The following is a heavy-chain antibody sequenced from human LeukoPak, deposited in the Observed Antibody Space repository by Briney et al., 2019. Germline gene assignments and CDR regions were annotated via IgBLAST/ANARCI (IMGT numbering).Heavy chain of an antibody. D-gene: IGHD6-19*01. V-gene: IGHV4-4*07. CDR2: IYTSGST. Sequence: SETLSLTCTVSGGSISSYYWRWIRQPAGKGLEWIGRIYTSGSTNYNPSLKSRVTMSVDTYKNQFSLKLSSVTAADAAVYYCARGQAVAGKDYWGQGTLVTVSS. CDR1: GGSISSYY. J-gene: IGHJ4*02. CDR3: ARGQAVAGKDY.